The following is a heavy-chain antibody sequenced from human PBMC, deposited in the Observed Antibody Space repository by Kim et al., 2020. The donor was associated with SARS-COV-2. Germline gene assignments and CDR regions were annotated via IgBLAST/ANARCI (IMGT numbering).Heavy chain of an antibody. V-gene: IGHV3-23*01. CDR3: AKSPGTLVLTHPFDV. Sequence: GGSLRLSCAVSGITFSGFAIHWVRQAPGKGLEWVSGISDSGDNTDYADSVKGRFAISRDNSRDTLYLEMSSLRAEDTAIYYCAKSPGTLVLTHPFDVWGQGTVVTVSS. CDR2: ISDSGDNT. D-gene: IGHD3-10*01. CDR1: GITFSGFA. J-gene: IGHJ3*01.